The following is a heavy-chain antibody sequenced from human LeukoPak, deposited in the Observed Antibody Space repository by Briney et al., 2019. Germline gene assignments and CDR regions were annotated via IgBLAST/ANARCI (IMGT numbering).Heavy chain of an antibody. CDR1: GFTFSSYW. Sequence: PGGSLRLSCAASGFTFSSYWMSWVRQAPGKGLEGVANIKQDGREKYYVDSVKGRFTVSRDNAKNTLYLQMNSLRAEDTAVYYCARDREDCSGGRCYANRFDPWGQGTLVTVSS. CDR2: IKQDGREK. D-gene: IGHD2-15*01. V-gene: IGHV3-7*01. CDR3: ARDREDCSGGRCYANRFDP. J-gene: IGHJ5*02.